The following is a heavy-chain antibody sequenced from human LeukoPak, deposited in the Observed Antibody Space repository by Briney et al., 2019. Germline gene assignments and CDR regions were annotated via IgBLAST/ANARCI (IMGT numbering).Heavy chain of an antibody. CDR2: IFSSGST. V-gene: IGHV4-39*01. Sequence: PSETLSLTCTVSGGSINSGSYYWSWIRQLPGMGLEWIGFIFSSGSTYYNPSLKSRVTISVDTSKNQFSLKLSSVTAADTAVYYCARGTMIVVGDWFDPWGQGTLVTVSS. J-gene: IGHJ5*02. CDR1: GGSINSGSYY. CDR3: ARGTMIVVGDWFDP. D-gene: IGHD3-22*01.